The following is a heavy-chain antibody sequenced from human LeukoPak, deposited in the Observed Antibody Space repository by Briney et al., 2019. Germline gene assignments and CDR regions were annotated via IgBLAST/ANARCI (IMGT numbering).Heavy chain of an antibody. CDR1: GFTFSSYS. CDR3: ARGATYDY. V-gene: IGHV3-21*01. Sequence: PGGSLRLSCAASGFTFSSYSMNWVRQAPGKGLEWVSSISSRSSYIYYADSVKGRFTISRDNAKNSLYLQMNSLRAEDTAVYYCARGATYDYWGQGTLVTVSS. D-gene: IGHD1-26*01. CDR2: ISSRSSYI. J-gene: IGHJ4*02.